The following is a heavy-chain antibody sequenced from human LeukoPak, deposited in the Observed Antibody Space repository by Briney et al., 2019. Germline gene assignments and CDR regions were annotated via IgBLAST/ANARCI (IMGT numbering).Heavy chain of an antibody. D-gene: IGHD3-3*01. CDR2: IKQDGSEK. J-gene: IGHJ4*02. V-gene: IGHV3-7*01. CDR1: GFIVSNNY. Sequence: PGGSLRLSCVASGFIVSNNYMSWVRQAPGKGLEWVANIKQDGSEKYYVDSVKGRFTISRDNAKNSLYLQMNSLRAEDTAVYYCARTPPYYDFWSGFYYFDYWGQGTLVTVSS. CDR3: ARTPPYYDFWSGFYYFDY.